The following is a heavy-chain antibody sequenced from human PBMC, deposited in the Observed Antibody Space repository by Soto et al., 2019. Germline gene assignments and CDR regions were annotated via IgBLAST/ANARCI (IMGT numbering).Heavy chain of an antibody. D-gene: IGHD6-19*01. Sequence: QVQLQESGPGLVKPSETLSLTCAVSGDSISSYYCMWIRQPPGKGLESIGYLYYGRSANYQPSLKSRVTCSVDPATNQCPLMLSSMTAADTAVYYCALRSSAVVPEYWGQGTLVTVSS. V-gene: IGHV4-59*01. CDR2: LYYGRSA. J-gene: IGHJ4*02. CDR1: GDSISSYY. CDR3: ALRSSAVVPEY.